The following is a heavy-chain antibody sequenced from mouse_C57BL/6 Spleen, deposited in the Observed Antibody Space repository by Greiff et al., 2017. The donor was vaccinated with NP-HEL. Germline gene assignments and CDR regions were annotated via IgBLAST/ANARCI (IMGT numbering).Heavy chain of an antibody. J-gene: IGHJ4*01. Sequence: VQLQQSGPELVKPGASVKIPCKASGYTFTDYNMDWVKQSHGKSLEWIGDINPNNGGTIYNQKFKGKATLTVDKSSSTAYMELRSLTSEDTAVYYCARSLRSYYAMDYWGQGTSVTVSS. V-gene: IGHV1-18*01. CDR2: INPNNGGT. CDR1: GYTFTDYN. D-gene: IGHD1-1*01. CDR3: ARSLRSYYAMDY.